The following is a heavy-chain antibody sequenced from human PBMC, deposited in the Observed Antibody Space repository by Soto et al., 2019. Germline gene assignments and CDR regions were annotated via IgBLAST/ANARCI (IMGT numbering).Heavy chain of an antibody. J-gene: IGHJ2*01. CDR3: ARLEFYYDDSGQSTLRYFDL. D-gene: IGHD3-16*01. V-gene: IGHV3-53*01. Sequence: EEQLVESGGDFIQPGGSLRLSCAASGFSVSDTYMGWVRQGPGQGLVWVSVIYRDGTTYDTDSLKGPITVSKDNAKNTVYLQMSSLRDEDTAVYLCARLEFYYDDSGQSTLRYFDLWGRGALVTVSS. CDR2: IYRDGTT. CDR1: GFSVSDTY.